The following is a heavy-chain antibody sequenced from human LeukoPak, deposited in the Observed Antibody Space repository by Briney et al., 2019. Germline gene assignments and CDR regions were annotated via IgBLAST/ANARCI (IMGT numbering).Heavy chain of an antibody. CDR3: ARGLVGATRY. D-gene: IGHD1-26*01. CDR2: ISSSGTTI. Sequence: GGSLRLSCAASGFTFSSYDMNWVRQAPGKGLEWVSYISSSGTTIYYADSVKGRFTISRDNAKNSLHLQMNSLRAEDTAAYYCARGLVGATRYWGQGTLVTVSS. V-gene: IGHV3-48*03. J-gene: IGHJ4*02. CDR1: GFTFSSYD.